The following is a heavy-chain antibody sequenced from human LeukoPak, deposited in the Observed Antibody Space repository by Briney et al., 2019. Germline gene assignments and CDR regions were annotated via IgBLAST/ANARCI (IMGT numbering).Heavy chain of an antibody. D-gene: IGHD3-10*01. CDR1: GGSFSGYY. Sequence: SETLSLTCAVYGGSFSGYYWTWIRQPPGKGLEWIGEINHSGSTKYNPSLKSRVTISVDTSKNQFSLKLSSVTAADTAMYYCASPGGDEYYYGSGSQPRDYWGQGTLVTASS. V-gene: IGHV4-34*01. CDR3: ASPGGDEYYYGSGSQPRDY. J-gene: IGHJ4*02. CDR2: INHSGST.